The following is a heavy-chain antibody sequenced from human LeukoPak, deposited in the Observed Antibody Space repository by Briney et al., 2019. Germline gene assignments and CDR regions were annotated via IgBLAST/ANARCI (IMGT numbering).Heavy chain of an antibody. J-gene: IGHJ6*03. Sequence: GSLRLSCTASGFTFSNYGMNWVRQAPGKGLEWVSAISGSGGSTYYADSVKGRFTISRDNSKNTLYLQMNSLRAEDTAVYYCAKGHNGRDYDFWSGYYNYYYYYYMDVWGKGTTVTVSS. CDR3: AKGHNGRDYDFWSGYYNYYYYYYMDV. CDR2: ISGSGGST. CDR1: GFTFSNYG. D-gene: IGHD3-3*01. V-gene: IGHV3-23*01.